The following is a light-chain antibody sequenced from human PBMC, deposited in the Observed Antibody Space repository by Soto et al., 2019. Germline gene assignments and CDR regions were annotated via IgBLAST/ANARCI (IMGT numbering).Light chain of an antibody. Sequence: EIVMTQSPATLSVSPGERATLSCRASQSVSTNLAWYQQKPGQAPRLLIFGASTRATGIPARFSGSGSGTEFTLTISSLHSEDFAVYYCQQYYKWPPRTFGQGTKVEIK. CDR2: GAS. CDR1: QSVSTN. CDR3: QQYYKWPPRT. V-gene: IGKV3-15*01. J-gene: IGKJ1*01.